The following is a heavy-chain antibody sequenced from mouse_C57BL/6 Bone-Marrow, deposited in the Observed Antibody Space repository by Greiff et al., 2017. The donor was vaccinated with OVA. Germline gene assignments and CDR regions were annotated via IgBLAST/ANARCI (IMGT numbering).Heavy chain of an antibody. V-gene: IGHV1-52*01. Sequence: QVQLQQPGAELVRPGSSVKLSCKASGYTFTSYWMHWVKQRPIQGLEWIGNIDPSDSETHYNQKFKDKATLTVDKSSSTAYMQLSSLTSEGSAVYYCARGGGERGFAYWGQGTLVTVSA. CDR1: GYTFTSYW. CDR2: IDPSDSET. CDR3: ARGGGERGFAY. J-gene: IGHJ3*01.